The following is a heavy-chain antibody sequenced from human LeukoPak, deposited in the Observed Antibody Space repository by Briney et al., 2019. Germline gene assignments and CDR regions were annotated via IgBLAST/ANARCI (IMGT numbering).Heavy chain of an antibody. J-gene: IGHJ6*03. Sequence: SQTLSLTCTVSGGSNSSGGYYWSWIRQHPGKGPEFIGYIFYSGNTYYNPSLKSRVTILVDTSKNQFSLKVRSVTAADTAVYYCARSPRGYYMDVWGKGTTVTIS. CDR2: IFYSGNT. D-gene: IGHD3-16*01. CDR3: ARSPRGYYMDV. CDR1: GGSNSSGGYY. V-gene: IGHV4-31*03.